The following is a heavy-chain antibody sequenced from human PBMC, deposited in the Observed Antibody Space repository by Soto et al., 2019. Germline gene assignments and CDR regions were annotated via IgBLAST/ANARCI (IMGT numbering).Heavy chain of an antibody. D-gene: IGHD3-3*01. Sequence: QVQLQESGPGLVKPSETLSLTCTVSGGSISSYYWSWIRQPPGKGLEWIGYIYYSGSTNYNPSLKSRVTISVDTSKNQFSLKLSSVTAADTAVYYCARGDYDFWSGRLSNWFDPWGQGTLVTVSS. CDR1: GGSISSYY. CDR2: IYYSGST. CDR3: ARGDYDFWSGRLSNWFDP. J-gene: IGHJ5*02. V-gene: IGHV4-59*01.